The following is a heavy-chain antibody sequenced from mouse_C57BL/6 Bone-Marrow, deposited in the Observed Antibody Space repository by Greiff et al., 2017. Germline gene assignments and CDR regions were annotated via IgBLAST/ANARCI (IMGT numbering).Heavy chain of an antibody. CDR1: GFNIKDDY. V-gene: IGHV14-4*01. CDR2: IDPENGDT. J-gene: IGHJ4*01. CDR3: TTPFPAMDY. Sequence: VHVKQSGAELVRPGASVKLSCTASGFNIKDDYMHWVKQRPEQGLEWIGWIDPENGDTEYASKFQGKATITADTSSNTAYLQLSSLTSEDTAVYYCTTPFPAMDYWGQGTSVTVSS.